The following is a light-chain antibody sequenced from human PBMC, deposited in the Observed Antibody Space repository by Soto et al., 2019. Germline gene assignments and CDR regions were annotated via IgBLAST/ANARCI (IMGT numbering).Light chain of an antibody. CDR3: QQYGSSPPT. J-gene: IGKJ1*01. CDR1: QSISRY. V-gene: IGKV3-20*01. Sequence: IVFAQSPGTLSLSPGGRTTLSRRASQSISRYLAWYQQKPGQGPRLLIYGASSRATGTPDRFSGSGSGTDFTLTINRLEPEDFALYYCQQYGSSPPTFGQGTKVDIK. CDR2: GAS.